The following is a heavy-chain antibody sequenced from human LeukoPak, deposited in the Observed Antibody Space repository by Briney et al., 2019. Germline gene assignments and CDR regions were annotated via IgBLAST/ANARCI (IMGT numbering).Heavy chain of an antibody. Sequence: PGGSLRLSCAASGFTFSSYSMNWVRQAPGKGLEWVSSISSSGSYIYYADSVKGRFTISRDNSKNTLYLQMNSLRAEDTAVYYCARDSGMDVWGQGTTVTVSS. CDR2: ISSSGSYI. V-gene: IGHV3-21*01. CDR1: GFTFSSYS. CDR3: ARDSGMDV. J-gene: IGHJ6*02.